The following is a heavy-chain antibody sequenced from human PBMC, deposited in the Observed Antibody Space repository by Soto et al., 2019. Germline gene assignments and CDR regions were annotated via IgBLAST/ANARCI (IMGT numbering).Heavy chain of an antibody. CDR2: ISSSSSYT. J-gene: IGHJ4*02. Sequence: PGGSLRLSCAASEFTFSDYYMSWIRQAQGKGLEWVSYISSSSSYTNYADSVKGRFTISRDNAKNSLYLQMNSLRAEDTAVYYCARALPGIARGIFGYWGQGTLVTVSS. V-gene: IGHV3-11*05. CDR3: ARALPGIARGIFGY. CDR1: EFTFSDYY. D-gene: IGHD6-13*01.